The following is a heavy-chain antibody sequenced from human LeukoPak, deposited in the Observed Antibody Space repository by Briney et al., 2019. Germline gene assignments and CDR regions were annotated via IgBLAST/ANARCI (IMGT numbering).Heavy chain of an antibody. J-gene: IGHJ6*03. Sequence: ASVKGSCKASGYTFSNYHISWVRQAPGQGLEWMGWISAYDGNTNYVQKFQGRVTMTTDTSTSTAYMELRSLKSDDTAVYYCANLGVPPPGYSYYYMDVWGKGTTVTVSS. D-gene: IGHD3-16*01. CDR2: ISAYDGNT. V-gene: IGHV1-18*01. CDR1: GYTFSNYH. CDR3: ANLGVPPPGYSYYYMDV.